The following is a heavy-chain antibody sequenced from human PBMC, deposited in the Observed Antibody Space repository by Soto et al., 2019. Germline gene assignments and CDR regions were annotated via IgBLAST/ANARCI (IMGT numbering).Heavy chain of an antibody. CDR3: AKDGPTTVTEQDSKYYYYYMDV. D-gene: IGHD4-17*01. V-gene: IGHV3-9*01. CDR1: GFTFDDYA. CDR2: ISWNSGSI. Sequence: GGSLRLSCAASGFTFDDYAMHWVRQAPGKGLEWVSGISWNSGSIGYADSVKGRFTISRDNAKNSLYLQMNSLRAEDTALYYCAKDGPTTVTEQDSKYYYYYMDVWGKGTTVTVSS. J-gene: IGHJ6*03.